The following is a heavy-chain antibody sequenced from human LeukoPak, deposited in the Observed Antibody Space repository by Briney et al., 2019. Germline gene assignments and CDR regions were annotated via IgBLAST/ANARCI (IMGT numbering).Heavy chain of an antibody. V-gene: IGHV1-2*02. CDR1: GYTFTGYY. J-gene: IGHJ4*02. D-gene: IGHD6-19*01. CDR3: ARERVAVAGGGLDY. CDR2: INPNSGGT. Sequence: ASVKVSCKASGYTFTGYYMHWVRQAPGQGLEWMGWINPNSGGTNYAQKFQGRVTMTRDTSISTVHMELSRLRSDDTAVYYCARERVAVAGGGLDYWGQGTLVTVSS.